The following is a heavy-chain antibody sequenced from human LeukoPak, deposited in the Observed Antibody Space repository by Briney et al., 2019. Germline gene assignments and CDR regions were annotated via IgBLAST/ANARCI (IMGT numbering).Heavy chain of an antibody. V-gene: IGHV3-53*04. CDR1: GFTVSSNY. Sequence: PGGSLRLSCAASGFTVSSNYMSWVRLAPGKGLEWVSVIYSGGSTYYADSVKGRFTISRHNSKNTLYLQMNSLRAEDTAVYYCARAMVRGVRYYYYGMDVWGQGTTVTVSS. CDR2: IYSGGST. D-gene: IGHD3-10*01. J-gene: IGHJ6*02. CDR3: ARAMVRGVRYYYYGMDV.